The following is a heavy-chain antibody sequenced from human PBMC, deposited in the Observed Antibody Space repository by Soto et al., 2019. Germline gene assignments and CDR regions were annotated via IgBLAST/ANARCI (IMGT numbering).Heavy chain of an antibody. D-gene: IGHD6-13*01. J-gene: IGHJ4*02. Sequence: QVQLVQSATDVKKPGSSVKVSCKASGGTFSNHAFSWVRQAPGQGLEWMGGIIPRFVTPNYAHQFHGRVTITVDESTSTVYMDLSSLRSEDTALYYCARGPEYSSSWYFADWGQGTLVIVSS. CDR3: ARGPEYSSSWYFAD. CDR1: GGTFSNHA. CDR2: IIPRFVTP. V-gene: IGHV1-69*01.